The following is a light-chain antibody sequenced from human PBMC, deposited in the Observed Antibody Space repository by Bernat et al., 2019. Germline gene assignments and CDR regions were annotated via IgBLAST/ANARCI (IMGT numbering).Light chain of an antibody. CDR2: KPY. CDR1: QSIRNW. CDR3: QQYSSYSRT. Sequence: DIQMTQSPSTLYASVGDRVTITCRASQSIRNWLAWYQQKPGKAPKALIYKPYSLQSGVPSRFSGSGSVTEFTLTISSVQPDDFATYYCQQYSSYSRTFGQGTKVEIK. V-gene: IGKV1-5*03. J-gene: IGKJ1*01.